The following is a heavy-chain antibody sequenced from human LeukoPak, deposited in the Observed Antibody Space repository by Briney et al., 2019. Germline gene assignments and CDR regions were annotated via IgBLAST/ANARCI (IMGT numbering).Heavy chain of an antibody. Sequence: PGGSLRLSCAASGFTFSNAWMSWVRQAPGKGLEWVGRIKSKTDGGTTDYAAPVKGRFTISRDDSKNTLYLQMNGLRAEDTAVYYCARDLNWETYWGQGTLVSVSS. CDR1: GFTFSNAW. CDR3: ARDLNWETY. CDR2: IKSKTDGGTT. V-gene: IGHV3-15*01. J-gene: IGHJ4*02. D-gene: IGHD7-27*01.